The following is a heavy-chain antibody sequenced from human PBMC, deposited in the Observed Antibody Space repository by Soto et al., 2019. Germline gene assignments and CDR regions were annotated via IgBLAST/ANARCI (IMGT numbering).Heavy chain of an antibody. Sequence: SETLSLTCTVSGVSISSSNYHWGWIRQPPGKGLEWIGYVESSGRTEYKPSLASRVTLSLDSSQNQFSLTLRSVTTADRALYFCARGVYGAYLDYWGQGIPVTVSS. D-gene: IGHD3-10*01. CDR1: GVSISSSNYH. CDR2: VESSGRT. J-gene: IGHJ4*02. CDR3: ARGVYGAYLDY. V-gene: IGHV4-61*05.